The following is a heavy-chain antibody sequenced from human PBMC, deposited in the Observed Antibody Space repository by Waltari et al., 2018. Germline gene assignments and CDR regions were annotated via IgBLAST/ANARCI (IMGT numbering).Heavy chain of an antibody. J-gene: IGHJ4*02. D-gene: IGHD3-10*01. V-gene: IGHV4-39*01. CDR3: VRPPHCRGNTCTAL. CDR2: IYNSGTT. Sequence: QVYLQESGPGLVKPSESLSLTCTVSGASVKSSSYYWGWIRQPPGKGLEWIGSIYNSGTTYYTPSLKSRVPISVDASDKQFYLTLTSVTAADTAVYFCVRPPHCRGNTCTALWGQGALVTVSS. CDR1: GASVKSSSYY.